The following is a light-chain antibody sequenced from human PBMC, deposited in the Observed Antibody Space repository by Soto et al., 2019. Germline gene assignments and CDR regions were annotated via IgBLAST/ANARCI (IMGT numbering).Light chain of an antibody. CDR3: QTGDSTDLS. J-gene: IGKJ2*01. Sequence: DIQMTQSPSSLSASVGDRVTITCRASQSISSYLNWYQQKPGKAPKLLLYGAYSLQSGVPSRFRGSGCGTAVALTIICPHPEDCATYYCQTGDSTDLSVGRGTKLDIK. CDR2: GAY. CDR1: QSISSY. V-gene: IGKV1-39*01.